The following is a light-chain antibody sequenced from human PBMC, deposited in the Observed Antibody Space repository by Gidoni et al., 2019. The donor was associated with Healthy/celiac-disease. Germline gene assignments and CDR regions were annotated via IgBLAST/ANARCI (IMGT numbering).Light chain of an antibody. V-gene: IGKV3-15*01. CDR3: QQYNNWPPGLT. Sequence: EIVMTQSPATLSVSPGERATLSCRASQSVSSNLAWYQKKPGQAPRLLIYGASTRATGIPARFSGSGSGTEFTLTISSLQSEDFAVYYWQQYNNWPPGLTFGGGTKVEIK. CDR2: GAS. CDR1: QSVSSN. J-gene: IGKJ4*01.